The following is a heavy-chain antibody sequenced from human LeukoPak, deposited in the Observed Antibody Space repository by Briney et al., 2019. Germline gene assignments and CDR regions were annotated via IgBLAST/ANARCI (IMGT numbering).Heavy chain of an antibody. Sequence: KPSETLSLTCAVYGGSFSDYYMSWIRQAPGKGLEWISYISGSGDTIYYADSVKGRFTISRDNAKNSLYLLMNSLRAEDTAVYYCARAWGSADYWGQGTLVTVSS. D-gene: IGHD7-27*01. V-gene: IGHV3-11*01. J-gene: IGHJ4*02. CDR2: ISGSGDTI. CDR3: ARAWGSADY. CDR1: GGSFSDYY.